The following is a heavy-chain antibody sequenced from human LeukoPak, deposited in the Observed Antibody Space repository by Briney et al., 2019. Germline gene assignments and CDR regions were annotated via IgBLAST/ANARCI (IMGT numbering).Heavy chain of an antibody. CDR3: AKPYPTLTTSAVLDN. Sequence: GGSLRLSCAASGFTFSNYAIHWVRQAPGRGLEWVAAISYDGNSQHYGAPVKGRFTISRGNSKNTVYLQINTLRTDDAAIYYCAKPYPTLTTSAVLDNWGQGTLVTVSS. J-gene: IGHJ4*02. D-gene: IGHD1-1*01. CDR1: GFTFSNYA. CDR2: ISYDGNSQ. V-gene: IGHV3-30*18.